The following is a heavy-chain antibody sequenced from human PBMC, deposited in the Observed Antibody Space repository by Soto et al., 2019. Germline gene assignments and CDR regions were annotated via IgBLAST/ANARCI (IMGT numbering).Heavy chain of an antibody. J-gene: IGHJ5*02. D-gene: IGHD3-3*01. V-gene: IGHV3-48*02. CDR2: IGSSSVTI. CDR1: GFTLSNYV. CDR3: ARESRFLEWLSLNWFDP. Sequence: PGGSLRLSCAASGFTLSNYVMNWVRQAPGKGLEWISCIGSSSVTIFHADSVKGRFTISRDSAKNSLYLQMNSLRDEDTAVYYCARESRFLEWLSLNWFDPWGQGTLVTVSS.